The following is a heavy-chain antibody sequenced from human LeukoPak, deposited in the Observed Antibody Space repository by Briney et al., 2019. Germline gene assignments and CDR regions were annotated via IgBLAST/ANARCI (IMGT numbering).Heavy chain of an antibody. CDR2: IKQDGTEK. D-gene: IGHD3-16*01. V-gene: IGHV3-7*01. J-gene: IGHJ4*02. CDR3: ARDRLGPEYDY. Sequence: PGGSLRLSCGASGFTFSTYWRSWVRQAPGKGQEWVANIKQDGTEKYYVDSVKGGFTISRDNAKKSLYLQTNSLRAEDTAVYYCARDRLGPEYDYWGQASLVCLSP. CDR1: GFTFSTYW.